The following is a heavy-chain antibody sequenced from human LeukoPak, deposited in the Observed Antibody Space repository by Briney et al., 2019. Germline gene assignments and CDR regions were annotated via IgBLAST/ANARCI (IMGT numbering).Heavy chain of an antibody. CDR1: GFTFSSYS. J-gene: IGHJ4*02. CDR3: ASESGDYGTD. D-gene: IGHD4-17*01. CDR2: ISSSSSYI. V-gene: IGHV3-21*01. Sequence: GGSLRLSCAASGFTFSSYSMNWVRQAPGKGLEWVSSISSSSSYIYYADSVKGRFTISRDNAKNSLYLQMNSLRAEDTAVYYCASESGDYGTDWGQGTLVTVSS.